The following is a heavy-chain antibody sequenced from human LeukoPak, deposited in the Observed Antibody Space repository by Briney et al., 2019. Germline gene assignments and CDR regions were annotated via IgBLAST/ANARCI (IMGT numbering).Heavy chain of an antibody. V-gene: IGHV1-69*04. CDR2: IIPILGIA. CDR3: ARERAYWKGYYFDY. D-gene: IGHD1-1*01. Sequence: SVKVSCKASGGTFSSYAISWVRQAPGQGLEWMGRIIPILGIANYAQKFQGRVTITADKSTSTAYMGLSSLRSEDTAVYYCARERAYWKGYYFDYWGQGTLVTVSS. J-gene: IGHJ4*02. CDR1: GGTFSSYA.